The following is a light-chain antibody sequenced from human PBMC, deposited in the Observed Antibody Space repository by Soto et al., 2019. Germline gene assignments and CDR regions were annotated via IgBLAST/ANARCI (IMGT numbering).Light chain of an antibody. J-gene: IGKJ5*01. CDR1: QSFRGL. V-gene: IGKV3-11*01. Sequence: EVVLTQSLVTLSLSPGERATLSCRASQSFRGLLAWYQQKPGQAPRLLIYDAYNRATGIPPRFSGSGSGTDFTLTISSLEPEDSAVYYCQQRHMWPITFGKGTRLEIK. CDR3: QQRHMWPIT. CDR2: DAY.